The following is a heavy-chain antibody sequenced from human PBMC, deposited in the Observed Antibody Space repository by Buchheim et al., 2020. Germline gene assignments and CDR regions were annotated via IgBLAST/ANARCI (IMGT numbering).Heavy chain of an antibody. Sequence: QVQLVESGGRLVKPGGSLRLSCAASGFIFNNFNMAWIRQAPGKGLEWVAFIDYSDASINYADSVKGRFTISRDSAKNSLYLPMDRLRAEDTATYYCTRVLLRGTYAPSLGYWGQGT. V-gene: IGHV3-11*01. D-gene: IGHD2-2*01. CDR3: TRVLLRGTYAPSLGY. CDR2: IDYSDASI. J-gene: IGHJ4*02. CDR1: GFIFNNFN.